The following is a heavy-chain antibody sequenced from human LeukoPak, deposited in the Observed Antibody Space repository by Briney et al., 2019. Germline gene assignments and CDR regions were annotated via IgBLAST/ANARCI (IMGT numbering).Heavy chain of an antibody. CDR2: INSDGSST. CDR3: GRELDWLPTLDY. CDR1: GFTFSNYW. D-gene: IGHD3-9*01. Sequence: GGSLRLSCAASGFTFSNYWMHWVRQAPGKGLVWVSRINSDGSSTRYADSVKGRFTISRDNAKNTLYLQMNSLRAEDTAVYDCGRELDWLPTLDYWGQGTLVTVSS. J-gene: IGHJ4*02. V-gene: IGHV3-74*01.